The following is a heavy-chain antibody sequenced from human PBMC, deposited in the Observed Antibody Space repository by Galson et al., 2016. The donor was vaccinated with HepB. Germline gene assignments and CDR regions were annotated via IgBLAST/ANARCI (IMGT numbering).Heavy chain of an antibody. D-gene: IGHD2-21*01. Sequence: TLSLTCSVSGGSISIGIYYWTWIRQHPGKGLEWIGYIYYSGSTYYNPSLKSRVTISRDTSKNQFSLELSSVTAADTALYYCARVAGVDYYHYNMDVWGKGTTVTVSS. CDR2: IYYSGST. CDR3: ARVAGVDYYHYNMDV. CDR1: GGSISIGIYY. J-gene: IGHJ6*03. V-gene: IGHV4-31*03.